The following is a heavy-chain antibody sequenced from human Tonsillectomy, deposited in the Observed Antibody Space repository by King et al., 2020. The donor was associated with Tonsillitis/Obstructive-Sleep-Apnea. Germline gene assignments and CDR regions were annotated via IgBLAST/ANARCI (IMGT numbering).Heavy chain of an antibody. J-gene: IGHJ4*02. V-gene: IGHV4-4*07. Sequence: MQLQESGPGLVKPSETLSLTCTVSGGSISSYYWSWIRQPAGKGLEWIGRIYTSGSTNYNPSLKSRVTMSEDTSKNQFSLKLSSVTAADTAVYYCARNSGSGSYLGYYFDYWGQGTLVTVSS. CDR2: IYTSGST. CDR1: GGSISSYY. D-gene: IGHD3-10*01. CDR3: ARNSGSGSYLGYYFDY.